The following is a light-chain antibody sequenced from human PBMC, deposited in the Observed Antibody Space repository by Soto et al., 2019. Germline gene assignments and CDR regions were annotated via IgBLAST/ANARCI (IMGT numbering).Light chain of an antibody. CDR1: QSISTY. CDR2: DAS. CDR3: QQSYMDPIT. Sequence: DIQMTQSPSSLSASVGNRGTITFRASQSISTYLNWYQKKPGKAPNLLIYDASRLQSGVPSRFSGSGGGTDFTLSISSVQPEDFATYFCQQSYMDPITFGQGTRLEIK. V-gene: IGKV1-39*01. J-gene: IGKJ5*01.